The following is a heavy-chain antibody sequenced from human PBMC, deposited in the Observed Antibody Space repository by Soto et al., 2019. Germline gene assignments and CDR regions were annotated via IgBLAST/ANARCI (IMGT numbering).Heavy chain of an antibody. J-gene: IGHJ6*02. CDR2: MYYTGVT. CDR3: ARGGEPLGYYGLGV. D-gene: IGHD3-10*01. V-gene: IGHV4-61*01. CDR1: GGSVRSGNHF. Sequence: SETLSLTCSVSGGSVRSGNHFWNWIRQPPGRGLEWLGYMYYTGVTNYSPSLKSRVSMSVDTSKNQFSLKLTSLTAADTAVYYCARGGEPLGYYGLGVWGQGTTVTVSS.